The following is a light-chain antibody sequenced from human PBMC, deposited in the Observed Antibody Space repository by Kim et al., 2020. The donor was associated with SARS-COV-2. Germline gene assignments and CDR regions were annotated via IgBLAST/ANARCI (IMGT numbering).Light chain of an antibody. CDR1: QTVGIN. CDR2: GAS. Sequence: MVMTQFPATLPVSPGERVSLSCRASQTVGINLAWYQQRPGQSPRILIFGASTRAVGVPNRFTGSGSGTEFTLTINSLQSEDFAIYYCQQYNSWPYNFGQVTKLEI. V-gene: IGKV3-15*01. CDR3: QQYNSWPYN. J-gene: IGKJ2*01.